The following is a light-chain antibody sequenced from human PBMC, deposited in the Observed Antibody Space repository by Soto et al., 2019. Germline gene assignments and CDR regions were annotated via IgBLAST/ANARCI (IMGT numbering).Light chain of an antibody. Sequence: DIGRTQTKTSLAVSLGERATINCKSSQSVLYSSNNKNYLAWYQQKPGQPPKLLIYWASARESGVPDRFSGSGSGTDFTLTISSLQAEDVAVYYCQQYYSTPWTFGQGTKVDIK. CDR3: QQYYSTPWT. CDR1: QSVLYSSNNKNY. CDR2: WAS. J-gene: IGKJ1*01. V-gene: IGKV4-1*01.